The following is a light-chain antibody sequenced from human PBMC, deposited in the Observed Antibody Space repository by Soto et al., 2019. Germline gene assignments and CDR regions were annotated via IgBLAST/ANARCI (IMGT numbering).Light chain of an antibody. CDR1: QTVTSY. V-gene: IGKV1-39*01. CDR3: QQGYIFHKP. J-gene: IGKJ1*01. Sequence: DVQMTQSPASLSASVADSLTLTCRASQTVTSYLNWYQQKPGKAPKLLIYAASTLQSGVPSRFSASGSGTHLTLNIISLAPEDFANYCCQQGYIFHKPFGRGTKVEVK. CDR2: AAS.